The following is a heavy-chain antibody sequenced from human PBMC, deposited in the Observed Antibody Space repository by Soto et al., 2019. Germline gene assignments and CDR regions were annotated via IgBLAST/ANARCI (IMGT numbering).Heavy chain of an antibody. CDR1: GTTFSNAW. CDR2: IKSITDGGTT. D-gene: IGHD2-2*01. Sequence: GGSLRLSCAASGTTFSNAWMTWVRQAPGKGLEWVGRIKSITDGGTTDYAAPVKGRFTISRDDSTNTLYLQMNNLKTEDTAVYHCTTDSADIVVVPATFGMDVWGQGTTVTVSS. V-gene: IGHV3-15*01. J-gene: IGHJ6*02. CDR3: TTDSADIVVVPATFGMDV.